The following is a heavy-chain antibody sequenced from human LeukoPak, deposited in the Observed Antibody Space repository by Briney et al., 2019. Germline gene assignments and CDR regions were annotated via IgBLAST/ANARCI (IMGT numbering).Heavy chain of an antibody. J-gene: IGHJ4*02. CDR3: ATASPRSGSYVPFDY. Sequence: ASVKVSCKVSGYTLTELSMHWVRQAPGKGLEWMGGLDPEDGETIYAQKFQGRVAMTEDTSTDTAYMELSSLRSEDTAVYYCATASPRSGSYVPFDYWGQGTLVTVSS. CDR2: LDPEDGET. D-gene: IGHD3-10*01. V-gene: IGHV1-24*01. CDR1: GYTLTELS.